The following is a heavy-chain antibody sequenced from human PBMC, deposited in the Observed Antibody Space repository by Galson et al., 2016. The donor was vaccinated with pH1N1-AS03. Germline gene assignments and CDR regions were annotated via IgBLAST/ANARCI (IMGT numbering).Heavy chain of an antibody. J-gene: IGHJ4*02. V-gene: IGHV1-69*13. CDR2: IHPIFGTP. D-gene: IGHD3-16*01. Sequence: SVKASCKASGGTFSNYAISWMRQAPGQGLEWMGGIHPIFGTPSYAQKFRGRLTITADHSTSAAYMELTSLTSEDTAIYYCARYRHYDTRGRFYYESEHWGQGTLVIVSS. CDR1: GGTFSNYA. CDR3: ARYRHYDTRGRFYYESEH.